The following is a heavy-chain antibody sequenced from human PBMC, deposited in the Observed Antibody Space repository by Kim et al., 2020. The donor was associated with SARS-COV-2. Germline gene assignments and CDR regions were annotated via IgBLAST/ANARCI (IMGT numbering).Heavy chain of an antibody. CDR2: IYHSGST. CDR3: ARRDPATNGWWPYFDY. D-gene: IGHD2-15*01. CDR1: GGSISSSNW. J-gene: IGHJ4*02. Sequence: SETLSLTCAVSGGSISSSNWWSWVRQPPGKGLEWIGEIYHSGSTNYNPSLKSRVTISVDKSKNQFSLKLSSVTAADTAVYYCARRDPATNGWWPYFDYWGQGTLVTVSS. V-gene: IGHV4-4*02.